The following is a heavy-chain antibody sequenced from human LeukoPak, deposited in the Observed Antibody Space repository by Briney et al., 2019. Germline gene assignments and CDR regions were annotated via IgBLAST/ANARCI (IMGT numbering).Heavy chain of an antibody. Sequence: SETLSLTCAVYDGSFSGYYWSWIRQPPGKGLEWIGEINHSGSTNYNPSLKSRVTISVDTSKNQFSLKLSSVTAADTAVYYCARHVRGWLRSHFFYDYWGQGTLVTVSS. J-gene: IGHJ4*02. CDR1: DGSFSGYY. D-gene: IGHD5-12*01. CDR3: ARHVRGWLRSHFFYDY. CDR2: INHSGST. V-gene: IGHV4-34*01.